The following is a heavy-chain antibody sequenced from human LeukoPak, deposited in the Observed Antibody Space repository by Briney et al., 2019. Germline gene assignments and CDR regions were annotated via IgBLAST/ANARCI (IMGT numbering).Heavy chain of an antibody. V-gene: IGHV3-30*18. J-gene: IGHJ6*02. CDR3: AKPLTTLIVASLDV. CDR1: GFTFSNYA. CDR2: ISYDGTNN. D-gene: IGHD1-1*01. Sequence: PGGSLRLSCAASGFTFSNYAMHWVRQAPGKGLEWVAVISYDGTNNYYAGSVKGRFTISRDNSKNTLYLQMNSLRAEDTAVYYCAKPLTTLIVASLDVWGQGTMVTVSS.